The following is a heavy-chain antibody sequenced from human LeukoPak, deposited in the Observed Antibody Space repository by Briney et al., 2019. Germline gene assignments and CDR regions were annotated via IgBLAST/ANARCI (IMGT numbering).Heavy chain of an antibody. V-gene: IGHV4-34*01. CDR3: ARHRSAVWGSYPFDY. Sequence: SETLSLACAVYGGSFSGYYWSWIRKPPGKGLEWIGEINHSGSTNYNPSLKSRVTISVDTSKNQFSLKLSSVTAADTAVYYCARHRSAVWGSYPFDYWGQGTLVTVSS. CDR2: INHSGST. J-gene: IGHJ4*02. D-gene: IGHD3-16*01. CDR1: GGSFSGYY.